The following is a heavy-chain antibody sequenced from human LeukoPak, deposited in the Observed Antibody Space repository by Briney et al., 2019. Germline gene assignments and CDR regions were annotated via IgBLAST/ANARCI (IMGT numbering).Heavy chain of an antibody. CDR1: GFTFRTYW. J-gene: IGHJ6*02. V-gene: IGHV3-74*01. Sequence: EGSLRLSCAASGFTFRTYWMHWVRQVPGKGLVWISRINTDGSSTSHADSVKGRFTISRDNAQNTLYLQMNSLRPEDTAVYYCTRYLLASYGMDVWGQGTTVTVSS. D-gene: IGHD2-15*01. CDR2: INTDGSST. CDR3: TRYLLASYGMDV.